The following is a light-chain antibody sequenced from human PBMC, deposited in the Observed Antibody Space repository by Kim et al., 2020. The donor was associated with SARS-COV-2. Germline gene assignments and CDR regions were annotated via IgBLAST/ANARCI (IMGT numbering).Light chain of an antibody. V-gene: IGKV1-33*01. CDR3: PQYDNVPYT. CDR2: DAS. J-gene: IGKJ2*01. CDR1: HAITKF. Sequence: DIQMTQSPSSLSASVGDRVTIICQADHAITKFLRWYQQIPGKAPKILIYDASKLERDVPLMFSGSGSARHFTLTIDSLQAEDVATYYCPQYDNVPYTFGQGPKLQI.